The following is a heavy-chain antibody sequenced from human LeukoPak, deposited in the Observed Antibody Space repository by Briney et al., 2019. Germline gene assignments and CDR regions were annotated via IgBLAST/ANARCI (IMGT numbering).Heavy chain of an antibody. CDR3: ARRSYGSGSRWGPFRFDP. J-gene: IGHJ5*02. CDR2: INHSGST. D-gene: IGHD3-10*01. Sequence: SETLSLTCAVYGGSFSGYYWSWIRQPPGKGLEWIGEINHSGSTNYNPSLKSRVTISVDTSKNQFSLKLSSVTAADTAVYYCARRSYGSGSRWGPFRFDPWGQGTLVTVSS. CDR1: GGSFSGYY. V-gene: IGHV4-34*01.